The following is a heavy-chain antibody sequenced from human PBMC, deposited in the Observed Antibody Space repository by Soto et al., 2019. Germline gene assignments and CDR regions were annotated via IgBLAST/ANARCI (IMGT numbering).Heavy chain of an antibody. V-gene: IGHV1-69*13. Sequence: SVKVSCKASGGTFSSYAISWVRQAPGQGLEWMGGIIPIFGTANYAQKFQGRVTITADESTSTAYMELSSLRSEDTAVYYCASPISDYSNVQFDYWGQGTLVTVS. CDR3: ASPISDYSNVQFDY. CDR2: IIPIFGTA. CDR1: GGTFSSYA. D-gene: IGHD4-4*01. J-gene: IGHJ4*02.